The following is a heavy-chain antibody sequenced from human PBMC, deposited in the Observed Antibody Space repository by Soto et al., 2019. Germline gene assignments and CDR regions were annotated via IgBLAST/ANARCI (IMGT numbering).Heavy chain of an antibody. CDR1: GYTFTSYG. CDR2: ISPYNGNT. D-gene: IGHD1-20*01. J-gene: IGHJ5*02. Sequence: ASVKVSCKASGYTFTSYGISWVRQAPGQGLEWMGWISPYNGNTKYAQKLQGRVTMTTDTSTSTAYMELRSLRSDDTAVYYCARAIHGITGGNWFDPWGQGTLVTVS. V-gene: IGHV1-18*01. CDR3: ARAIHGITGGNWFDP.